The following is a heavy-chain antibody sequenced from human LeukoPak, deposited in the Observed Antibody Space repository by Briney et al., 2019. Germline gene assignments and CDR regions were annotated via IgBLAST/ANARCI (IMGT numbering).Heavy chain of an antibody. CDR3: ARFYGDYATDLFDY. CDR1: GFTFSSYN. D-gene: IGHD4-17*01. Sequence: GGSLRLSCAASGFTFSSYNMNWVRQAPGKGLEWVSYISSSSTIYYADSVKGRFTISRDNAKNSLYLQMNSLRAEDTAVYYCARFYGDYATDLFDYWGQGTLVTVSS. CDR2: ISSSSTI. V-gene: IGHV3-48*04. J-gene: IGHJ4*02.